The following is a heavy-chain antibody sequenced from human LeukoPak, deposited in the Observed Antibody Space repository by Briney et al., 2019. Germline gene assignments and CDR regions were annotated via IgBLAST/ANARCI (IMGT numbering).Heavy chain of an antibody. V-gene: IGHV3-13*01. CDR3: AKDKERWLQIDYYGMDV. Sequence: GGSLRLSCAASGFTFSSYDMHWVRQATGKGLEWVSGIGTGGDTYYPGSMKGRFTISRDNSKKTLYLQMNSLRAEDTAVYYCAKDKERWLQIDYYGMDVWGQGTTVTVSS. CDR2: IGTGGDT. J-gene: IGHJ6*02. CDR1: GFTFSSYD. D-gene: IGHD5-24*01.